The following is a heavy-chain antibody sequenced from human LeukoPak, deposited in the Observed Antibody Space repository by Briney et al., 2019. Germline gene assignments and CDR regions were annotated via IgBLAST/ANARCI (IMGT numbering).Heavy chain of an antibody. CDR1: GFTVSSNY. Sequence: GGSLRLSCAASGFTVSSNYMSWVRQAPGKGLEWVSVIYSGGSTYYADSVKGRFTISRDNSKNTLYFQMNSLRAEDTAVYYCARERTREYFDYWGQGTLVTVSS. CDR3: ARERTREYFDY. CDR2: IYSGGST. D-gene: IGHD2-15*01. J-gene: IGHJ4*02. V-gene: IGHV3-66*01.